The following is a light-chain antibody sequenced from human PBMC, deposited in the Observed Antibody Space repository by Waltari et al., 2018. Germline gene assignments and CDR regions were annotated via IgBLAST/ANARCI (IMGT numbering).Light chain of an antibody. V-gene: IGLV1-51*01. J-gene: IGLJ1*01. Sequence: QSVLTQPPSVSAAPGQEVTISCSGSTTARGNNYVSWYQQVPGTAPKLLISDDNNRPSGVPDRFSGSKSGTSATLLITGLQTGDEADYFCATWDDSLSAGVFGPGTKVTV. CDR1: TTARGNNY. CDR3: ATWDDSLSAGV. CDR2: DDN.